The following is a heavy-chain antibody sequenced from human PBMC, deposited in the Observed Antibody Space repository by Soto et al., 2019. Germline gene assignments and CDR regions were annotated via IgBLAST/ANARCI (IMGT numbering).Heavy chain of an antibody. V-gene: IGHV3-7*05. J-gene: IGHJ3*02. CDR3: TRDANYRDDSAYYDVFDI. Sequence: DVQLTESGGGLVQPGGSLRLSCAASGFSFGSDWMAWVRQAPGKGLEWVANIRKDGSQEHYAGSVRGRFSVSRDHASDSLYRQMDSLRLEDTAVYYCTRDANYRDDSAYYDVFDIWGQGTRVTVSS. D-gene: IGHD3-16*01. CDR2: IRKDGSQE. CDR1: GFSFGSDW.